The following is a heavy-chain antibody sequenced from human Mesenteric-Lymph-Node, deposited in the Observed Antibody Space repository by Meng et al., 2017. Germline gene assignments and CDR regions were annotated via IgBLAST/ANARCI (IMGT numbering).Heavy chain of an antibody. CDR1: GFTVSSHY. V-gene: IGHV3-53*01. CDR2: IYSGGST. Sequence: GESLKISCAASGFTVSSHYMNWVRQAPGKGLEWVSVIYSGGSTYYADSVKGRFTISRDNPKNTVYLQLNSLTAEDTAVYYCAGEAVAGTAFDIWGQGTMVTVSS. J-gene: IGHJ3*02. D-gene: IGHD6-19*01. CDR3: AGEAVAGTAFDI.